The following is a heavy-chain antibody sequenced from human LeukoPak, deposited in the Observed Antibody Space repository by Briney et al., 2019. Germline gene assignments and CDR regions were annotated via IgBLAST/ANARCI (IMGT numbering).Heavy chain of an antibody. J-gene: IGHJ4*02. CDR1: GFTFRSYG. CDR2: ISYDGRNK. Sequence: GGSLRLSCAASGFTFRSYGIHWVRQAPGEGLEWVTIISYDGRNKYYADPVKGRFTISRDNSKNTLYLQMNSLRAEDTAIYYCARGGPNGLFPYPFDFWGQGTRVIVSA. CDR3: ARGGPNGLFPYPFDF. D-gene: IGHD3-22*01. V-gene: IGHV3-30*04.